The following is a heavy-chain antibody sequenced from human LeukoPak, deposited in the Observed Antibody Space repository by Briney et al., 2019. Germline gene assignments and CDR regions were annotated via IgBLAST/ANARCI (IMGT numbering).Heavy chain of an antibody. CDR3: ARAVAVTRFFFDY. CDR2: INPSGGST. J-gene: IGHJ4*02. CDR1: GYTYTSYY. Sequence: ASVKVSCKASGYTYTSYYMHWVRQAPGQGLEWMGIINPSGGSTSYAQRFQGRVTMTRDTSTSTVYMELSSLRSEDTAVYYCARAVAVTRFFFDYWGQGTLVTVSS. V-gene: IGHV1-46*03. D-gene: IGHD4-17*01.